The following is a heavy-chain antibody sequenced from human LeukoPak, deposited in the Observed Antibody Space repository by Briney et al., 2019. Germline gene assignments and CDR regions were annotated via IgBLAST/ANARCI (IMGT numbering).Heavy chain of an antibody. V-gene: IGHV4-39*01. D-gene: IGHD3-22*01. CDR3: ARRPDSSGWNRWFDP. CDR1: GGSISSNY. J-gene: IGHJ5*02. CDR2: IYYTGST. Sequence: SETLSLTCTVSGGSISSNYWGWIRQPPGKGLEWIGSIYYTGSTYYNPSLKSRVTVYVDTSKNQFSLKLTSVTAADTAVYYCARRPDSSGWNRWFDPWGQGTLVTASS.